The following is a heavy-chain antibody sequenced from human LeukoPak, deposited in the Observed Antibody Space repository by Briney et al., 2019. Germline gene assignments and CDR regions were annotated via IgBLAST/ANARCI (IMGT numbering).Heavy chain of an antibody. CDR1: GGSISSYY. CDR3: ARTNVDTAMAFDY. Sequence: SETLSLTCTVSGGSISSYYWRWIRQPPGKGLEWIGYIYYSGSTNYNPSLKSRVTISVDTSKNQFSLKLSSVTAADTAVYYCARTNVDTAMAFDYWGQGTLVTVSS. D-gene: IGHD5-18*01. J-gene: IGHJ4*02. V-gene: IGHV4-59*01. CDR2: IYYSGST.